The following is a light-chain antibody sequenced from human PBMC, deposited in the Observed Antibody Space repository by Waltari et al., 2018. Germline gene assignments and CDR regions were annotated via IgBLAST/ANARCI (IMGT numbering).Light chain of an antibody. V-gene: IGKV2-30*01. Sequence: QSLWTMNWKTYLNWFQQRPGQSPRRLIYKVFNRDSGVPDRVSGSGSGTDFTLKINRVEAEDVGVYYCMQATHWPLTFGQGTKVEIK. CDR3: MQATHWPLT. J-gene: IGKJ1*01. CDR1: QSLWTMNWKTY. CDR2: KVF.